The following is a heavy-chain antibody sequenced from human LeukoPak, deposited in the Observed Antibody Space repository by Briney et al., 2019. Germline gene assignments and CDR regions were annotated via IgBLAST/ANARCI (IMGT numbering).Heavy chain of an antibody. CDR2: IRSKANSYAT. CDR1: GFTLSGSA. D-gene: IGHD1-26*01. V-gene: IGHV3-73*01. Sequence: GGSLRLSCAASGFTLSGSAMHWVRQASGKGLEWVGRIRSKANSYATAYAASVKGRFTISRDDSKNTAYLQMNSLKTEDTAVYYCTRLVGATTAGFYDAFDIWGQGTMVTVSS. J-gene: IGHJ3*02. CDR3: TRLVGATTAGFYDAFDI.